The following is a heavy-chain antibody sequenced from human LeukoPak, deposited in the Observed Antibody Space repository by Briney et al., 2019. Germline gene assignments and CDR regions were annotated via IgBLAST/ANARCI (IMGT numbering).Heavy chain of an antibody. CDR2: IKQDGSEK. V-gene: IGHV3-7*01. CDR3: ASDRDYYDSSGYLFDY. D-gene: IGHD3-22*01. CDR1: GFIFSSYW. Sequence: GGSLRLSCAASGFIFSSYWMSWVRQAPGKGLEWVANIKQDGSEKYYVDSLKGRFTISRDNAKNSLYLQMNSLRAEDTAVYYCASDRDYYDSSGYLFDYWGQGTLVTVSS. J-gene: IGHJ4*02.